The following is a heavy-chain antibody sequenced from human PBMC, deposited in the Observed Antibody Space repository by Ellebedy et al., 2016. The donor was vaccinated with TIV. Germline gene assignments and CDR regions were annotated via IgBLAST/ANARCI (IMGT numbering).Heavy chain of an antibody. Sequence: GESLKISCAASGFEFDGYSMHWVRQAPGKGLEWVSLITRFGGDTPYADSVKGRFTISRDNSRNLLYLQMNSLRPEDTAMYYCAKDHQGSIDYWGQGTLVTVSP. CDR2: ITRFGGDT. CDR3: AKDHQGSIDY. CDR1: GFEFDGYS. J-gene: IGHJ4*02. V-gene: IGHV3-43*01.